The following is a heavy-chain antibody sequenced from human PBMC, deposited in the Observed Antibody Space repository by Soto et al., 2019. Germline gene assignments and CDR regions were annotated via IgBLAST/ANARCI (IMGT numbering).Heavy chain of an antibody. CDR2: IIPILGIA. V-gene: IGHV1-69*08. D-gene: IGHD3-10*01. CDR3: ARERGYYYGSGSSASLDY. CDR1: GGTFSSYT. J-gene: IGHJ4*02. Sequence: QVQLVQSGAEVKKPGSSVKVSCKASGGTFSSYTISWVRQAPGQGLEWMGRIIPILGIANYAQKFQGRVTITADKSTSTAYMELSSLRSEDTAVYYCARERGYYYGSGSSASLDYWGQGTLVTVSS.